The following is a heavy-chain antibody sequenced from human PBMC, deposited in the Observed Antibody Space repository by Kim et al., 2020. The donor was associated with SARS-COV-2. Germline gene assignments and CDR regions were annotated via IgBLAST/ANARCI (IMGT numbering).Heavy chain of an antibody. D-gene: IGHD3-3*01. CDR2: INHSGST. J-gene: IGHJ4*02. Sequence: SETLSLTCAVYGGSFSGYYWSWIRQPPGKGLEWIGEINHSGSTNYNPSLKSRVTISVDTSKNQFSLKLSSVTAADTAVYYCANSYVDFLFDYWGQGTLVTVSS. V-gene: IGHV4-34*01. CDR3: ANSYVDFLFDY. CDR1: GGSFSGYY.